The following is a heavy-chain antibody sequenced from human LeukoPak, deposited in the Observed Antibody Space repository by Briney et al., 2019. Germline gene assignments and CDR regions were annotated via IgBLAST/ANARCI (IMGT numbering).Heavy chain of an antibody. V-gene: IGHV4-4*07. CDR3: TRDESSRDDSGGYHY. D-gene: IGHD3-22*01. Sequence: SDTPSLTCAVSSASVTSHHSAWIRQSARRGMEWVGCVHFSGSTNNAPSLRSRVAISLDKSKNELSLTLKSVSAADTAVYYCTRDESSRDDSGGYHYWGRGVLVTVSS. J-gene: IGHJ4*02. CDR2: VHFSGST. CDR1: SASVTSHH.